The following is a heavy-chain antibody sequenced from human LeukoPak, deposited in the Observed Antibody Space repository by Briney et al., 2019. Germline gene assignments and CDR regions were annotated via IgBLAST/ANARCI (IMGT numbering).Heavy chain of an antibody. V-gene: IGHV4-38-2*02. CDR2: IYHSGST. Sequence: SETLSLTCTVSGYSISSGYYWGWIRQPPGKGLEWIGSIYHSGSTYYNPSLKSRVTISVDTSKNQFSLKLSSVTAADTAVYYCARGLSYYDILTGYYSWFDPWGQGTLVTVSS. J-gene: IGHJ5*02. D-gene: IGHD3-9*01. CDR1: GYSISSGYY. CDR3: ARGLSYYDILTGYYSWFDP.